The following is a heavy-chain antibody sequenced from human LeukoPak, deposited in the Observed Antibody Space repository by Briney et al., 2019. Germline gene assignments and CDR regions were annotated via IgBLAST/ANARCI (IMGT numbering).Heavy chain of an antibody. V-gene: IGHV5-51*01. CDR1: GYSFTSYW. CDR2: IYPGDSDT. D-gene: IGHD3-22*01. CDR3: ARPDIYYYDSSGYYYYFDY. Sequence: GESLKISCKGSGYSFTSYWIGWVRQMPGKGLEWMGTIYPGDSDTRYSPSFQGQVTISADKSISTAYLQWSSLKASDTAMYYCARPDIYYYDSSGYYYYFDYWGQGTLVTVSS. J-gene: IGHJ4*02.